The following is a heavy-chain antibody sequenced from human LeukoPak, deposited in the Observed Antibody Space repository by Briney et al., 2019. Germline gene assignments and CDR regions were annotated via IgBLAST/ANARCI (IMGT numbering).Heavy chain of an antibody. CDR2: INPNSGGT. Sequence: TSVKVSCKVSGYTFTYYYIHWVRQAPGQGLEWMRWINPNSGGTNYAQKFQGRVTMTRDTSISTAYMELSRLRSDDTAVYYCARGNCGGDCSLYYFDYWGQGTLVTVSS. V-gene: IGHV1-2*02. CDR3: ARGNCGGDCSLYYFDY. CDR1: GYTFTYYY. J-gene: IGHJ4*02. D-gene: IGHD2-21*02.